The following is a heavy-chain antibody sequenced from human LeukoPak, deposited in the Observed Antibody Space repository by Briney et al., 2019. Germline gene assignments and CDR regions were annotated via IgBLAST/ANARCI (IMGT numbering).Heavy chain of an antibody. CDR2: IYYSGST. CDR3: ARVKDYYYYYGMDV. Sequence: SETLSLTCTVSGGSISSYYWSWIRQPPGKGLEWIGYIYYSGSTNYNPSLKSRVTISVDTSKNQFSLKLSSVTAADTAVYYCARVKDYYYYYGMDVWGQGTTVTVSS. CDR1: GGSISSYY. V-gene: IGHV4-59*08. J-gene: IGHJ6*02.